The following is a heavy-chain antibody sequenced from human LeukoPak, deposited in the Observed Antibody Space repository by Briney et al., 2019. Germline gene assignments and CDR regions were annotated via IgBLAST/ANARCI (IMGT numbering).Heavy chain of an antibody. CDR2: ISSSSSYI. CDR3: ARGPHYYDSSGYNS. D-gene: IGHD3-22*01. Sequence: GGSLRLSCAASGFTFSSYSMNWVRQASGKGLEWVSSISSSSSYIYYADSVKGRFTISRDNAKNSLYLQMNSLRAEDTAAYYCARGPHYYDSSGYNSWGQGTLVTVSS. V-gene: IGHV3-21*01. J-gene: IGHJ4*02. CDR1: GFTFSSYS.